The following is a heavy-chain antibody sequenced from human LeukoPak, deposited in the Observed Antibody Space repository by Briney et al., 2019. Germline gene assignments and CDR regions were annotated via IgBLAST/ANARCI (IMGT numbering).Heavy chain of an antibody. J-gene: IGHJ4*02. D-gene: IGHD6-19*01. Sequence: ASVKVSCKASGYTFTGYYMHWVRQAPGQGLEWMGWINPNSGGTNYAQKFQGRVTMTRDTSISTAYMELSRLRSDDTAVYYCARDGDSSGWEADYWGQGTLVTVSS. CDR1: GYTFTGYY. CDR2: INPNSGGT. V-gene: IGHV1-2*02. CDR3: ARDGDSSGWEADY.